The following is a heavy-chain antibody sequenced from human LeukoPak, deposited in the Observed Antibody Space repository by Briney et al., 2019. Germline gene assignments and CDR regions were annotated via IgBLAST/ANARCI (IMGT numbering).Heavy chain of an antibody. CDR1: GYRFTKSW. CDR3: ARPSYGASDY. D-gene: IGHD4-17*01. Sequence: GESLKISCKGSGYRFTKSWIGWVRQLPGKGLEWLGIIYPDDSRTRYSPSFQGQVTMSVDKSISTAYLQWSSLKASDTAMYYCARPSYGASDYWGQGTLVTVSS. J-gene: IGHJ4*02. CDR2: IYPDDSRT. V-gene: IGHV5-51*01.